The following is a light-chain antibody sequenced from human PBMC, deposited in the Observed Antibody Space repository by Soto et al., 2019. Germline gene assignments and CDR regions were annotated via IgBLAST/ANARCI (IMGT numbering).Light chain of an antibody. CDR1: SSNIGAGYD. Sequence: QSVLTQPPSVSGAPGQRVTISCTGSSSNIGAGYDVHWYQQLPGTAPKLLIYGNSNRPSGVPDRVSGSKPATSASLAIAGPQAEYEADYYCQSYDSSLRGWVVVGGTKLTVL. CDR2: GNS. V-gene: IGLV1-40*01. J-gene: IGLJ3*02. CDR3: QSYDSSLRGWV.